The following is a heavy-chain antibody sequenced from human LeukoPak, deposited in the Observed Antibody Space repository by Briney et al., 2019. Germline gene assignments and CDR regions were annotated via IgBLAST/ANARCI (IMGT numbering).Heavy chain of an antibody. V-gene: IGHV3-23*01. CDR1: GFTFSRYW. D-gene: IGHD4-17*01. J-gene: IGHJ4*02. CDR2: ITGSGYDT. Sequence: GGSLRLSCAASGFTFSRYWMSWVRQAPGKGLEWLSVITGSGYDTNSADSVKGRFTISRDNSKNTLYLQMNSLRAEDTAVYYCAKNLRVSSHYGIDYWGQGTLVTVSS. CDR3: AKNLRVSSHYGIDY.